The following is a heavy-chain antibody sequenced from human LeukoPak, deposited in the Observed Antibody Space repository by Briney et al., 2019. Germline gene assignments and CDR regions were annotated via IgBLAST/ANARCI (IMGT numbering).Heavy chain of an antibody. CDR1: GFTFSSYA. CDR3: ARGLNWFDP. Sequence: GGSLRLSCAASGFTFSSYAMSWVRQAPGKGLEWVSTIGPTGAGTYYVDSVKGRFTISRDNSKNTLYLQMNSLRAEDTAVYYCARGLNWFDPWGRGTLVTVSS. CDR2: IGPTGAGT. J-gene: IGHJ5*02. V-gene: IGHV3-23*01.